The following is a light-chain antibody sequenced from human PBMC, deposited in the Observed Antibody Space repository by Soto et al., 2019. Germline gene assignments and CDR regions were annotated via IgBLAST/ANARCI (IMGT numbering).Light chain of an antibody. V-gene: IGLV1-47*02. CDR3: AAWDDSLSGWV. CDR1: SSNIGDNY. CDR2: NNN. Sequence: QSVLTQPPSASGTPGQRVTISCSGSSSNIGDNYVFWYQQFPGAAPKPLIFNNNQRPSGVPDRFSGAKSGTSASLSISGLRSEDEADYHCAAWDDSLSGWVFGGGTTLTVL. J-gene: IGLJ3*02.